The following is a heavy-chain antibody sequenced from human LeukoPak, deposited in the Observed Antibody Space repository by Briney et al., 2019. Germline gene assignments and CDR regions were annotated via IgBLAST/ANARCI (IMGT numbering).Heavy chain of an antibody. CDR2: INHSGST. J-gene: IGHJ5*02. V-gene: IGHV4-34*01. D-gene: IGHD2-2*01. Sequence: SETLSLTCAVYGGSFSGYYWSWIRQPPGKGLEWIGEINHSGSTNYNPSLKSRVTISVDTSKNQFSLKLSSVTAADTAVYYCARGGIGYCSSASCRRWFDPWGQGTLVTVSS. CDR1: GGSFSGYY. CDR3: ARGGIGYCSSASCRRWFDP.